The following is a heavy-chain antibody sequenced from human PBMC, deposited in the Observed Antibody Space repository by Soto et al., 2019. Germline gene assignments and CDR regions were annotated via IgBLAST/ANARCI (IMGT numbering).Heavy chain of an antibody. CDR1: GDSVSSTTYY. J-gene: IGHJ6*02. V-gene: IGHV4-39*01. D-gene: IGHD6-19*01. CDR2: IFSRGDT. Sequence: SETLSLTCSVSGDSVSSTTYYWAWIRQSPGRRLEWIGTIFSRGDTYYNPSLKSRLTISVHTSNNQFSLILNSVTAADTAVYYCRRSSRYSTDVWGQGITVTVSS. CDR3: RRSSRYSTDV.